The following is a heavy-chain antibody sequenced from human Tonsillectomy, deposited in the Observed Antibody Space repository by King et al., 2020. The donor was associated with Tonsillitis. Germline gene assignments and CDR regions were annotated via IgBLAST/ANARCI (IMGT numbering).Heavy chain of an antibody. CDR2: INHSGST. V-gene: IGHV4-34*01. D-gene: IGHD3-22*01. J-gene: IGHJ6*02. CDR1: GGSFSGYH. Sequence: HVQLQQWGAGLLKPSETLSLTCAVYGGSFSGYHWSWIRQPPGKALEWIGEINHSGSTNYNPSLKSRVTISLDTSKNQFSLTLSSVTAADTAVYYCAGDTYYYDISGYYPHYGMDVWGHGTTVTVSS. CDR3: AGDTYYYDISGYYPHYGMDV.